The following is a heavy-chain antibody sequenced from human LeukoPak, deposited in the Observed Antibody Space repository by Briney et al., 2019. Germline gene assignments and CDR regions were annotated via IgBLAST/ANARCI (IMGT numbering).Heavy chain of an antibody. V-gene: IGHV3-53*01. CDR1: GFTVSSNY. CDR2: LFGGGST. Sequence: GGSLRLSCAASGFTVSSNYMSWVRQAPGKGLECVSVLFGGGSTYYADSVKGRFTISRGKSKNMLYLQMNSLRAEDTAVYYCAGAYYYASGSLDVWGKGTTVTISS. CDR3: AGAYYYASGSLDV. J-gene: IGHJ6*03. D-gene: IGHD3-10*01.